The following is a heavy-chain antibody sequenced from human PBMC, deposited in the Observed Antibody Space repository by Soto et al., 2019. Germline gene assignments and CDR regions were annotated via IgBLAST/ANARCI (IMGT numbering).Heavy chain of an antibody. CDR1: GFTFSSHW. D-gene: IGHD3-10*01. Sequence: GGSLRLSCEASGFTFSSHWMHWVRQAPGKGLVWVSRIYTDGSRADYADSVKGRLTISRDNAKNTVYLQVNSLGAEDTAVYFCARGAQNYYYFDYWGQGTLVTVSS. CDR2: IYTDGSRA. CDR3: ARGAQNYYYFDY. V-gene: IGHV3-74*01. J-gene: IGHJ4*02.